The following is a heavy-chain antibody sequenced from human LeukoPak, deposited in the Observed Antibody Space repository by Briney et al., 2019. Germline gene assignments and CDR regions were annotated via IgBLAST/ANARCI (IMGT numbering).Heavy chain of an antibody. Sequence: ASVKVSCKASGYTFTSYDINWVRQATGQGLEWMGWMNPNSGNTGYAQKFQGRVTMTRNTSISTAYMELSSLRSEDTAMYYCARTIYYDILTGWLAFDIWGQGTMVTVSS. CDR2: MNPNSGNT. J-gene: IGHJ3*02. CDR1: GYTFTSYD. D-gene: IGHD3-9*01. CDR3: ARTIYYDILTGWLAFDI. V-gene: IGHV1-8*01.